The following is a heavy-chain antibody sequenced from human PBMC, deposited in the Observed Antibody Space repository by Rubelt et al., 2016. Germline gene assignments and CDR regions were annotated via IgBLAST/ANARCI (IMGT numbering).Heavy chain of an antibody. CDR3: ARDGSSSWGFDP. J-gene: IGHJ5*02. V-gene: IGHV3-48*04. CDR2: ISSSSSTI. Sequence: EVQLVESGGGLVQPGGSLRLACAASGFTFSSYRMNWVRQAPGKGLEWVSYISSSSSTIYYADSVKRRFTISRDNAKNSMYLQMNSLRAEDTAEYYCARDGSSSWGFDPWGQGTLVTVSS. D-gene: IGHD6-13*01. CDR1: GFTFSSYR.